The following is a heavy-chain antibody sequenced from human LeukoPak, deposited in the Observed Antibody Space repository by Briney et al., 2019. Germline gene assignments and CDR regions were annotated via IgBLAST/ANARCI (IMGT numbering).Heavy chain of an antibody. CDR2: INHSGST. V-gene: IGHV4-34*01. CDR1: GGSFTGYY. D-gene: IGHD6-13*01. Sequence: PSETLALTCALYGGSFTGYYWRWIRQPPGKGLEWIGEINHSGSTNYNPSLKSRVTISVDTSKNQFSLKLSSVTAADTAVYYCARHGRAAAGLVYFDYWGQGTLVTVSS. J-gene: IGHJ4*02. CDR3: ARHGRAAAGLVYFDY.